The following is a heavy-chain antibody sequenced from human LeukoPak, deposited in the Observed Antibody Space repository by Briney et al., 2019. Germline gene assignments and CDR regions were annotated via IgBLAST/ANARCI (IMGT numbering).Heavy chain of an antibody. CDR3: ARGSYDRSGNYLDYYGVDV. V-gene: IGHV3-74*01. CDR1: GFTLSSFW. CDR2: INSDGSST. D-gene: IGHD3-22*01. Sequence: GGSLRLSCAASGFTLSSFWMHWVRQVPGKGPVWISRINSDGSSTNYADSVKGRFTISRDNAKNTLYLQMNSLRAEDTAVYYCARGSYDRSGNYLDYYGVDVWGQGTTVTVSS. J-gene: IGHJ6*02.